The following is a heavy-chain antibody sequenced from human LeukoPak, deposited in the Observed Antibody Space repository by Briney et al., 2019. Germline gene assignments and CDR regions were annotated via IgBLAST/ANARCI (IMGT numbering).Heavy chain of an antibody. CDR2: IQYDGSIQ. J-gene: IGHJ4*02. D-gene: IGHD5-18*01. CDR1: GFIFSTYA. Sequence: PGGSLRLSCAAFGFIFSTYAMHWVRQAPGKGLEWVAFIQYDGSIQYYADSVKGRFTISRDNSKNTLYLQMNSLRVEDTAMYYCAKDSIQGDTALDFWGQGTLVRVSS. CDR3: AKDSIQGDTALDF. V-gene: IGHV3-30*02.